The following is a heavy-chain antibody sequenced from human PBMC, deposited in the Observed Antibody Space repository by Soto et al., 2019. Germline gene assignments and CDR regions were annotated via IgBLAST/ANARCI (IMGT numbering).Heavy chain of an antibody. J-gene: IGHJ4*02. CDR3: ATAGIDYDILTGYYLGGYYFDY. Sequence: SETLSLTCAVYGGSFSGYYWSWIRQPPGKGLEWIGEINHSGSTNYNPSLKSRVTISVDTSKNQFSLKLSSVTAADTAVYYCATAGIDYDILTGYYLGGYYFDYWGQGTLVTVSS. D-gene: IGHD3-9*01. CDR2: INHSGST. V-gene: IGHV4-34*01. CDR1: GGSFSGYY.